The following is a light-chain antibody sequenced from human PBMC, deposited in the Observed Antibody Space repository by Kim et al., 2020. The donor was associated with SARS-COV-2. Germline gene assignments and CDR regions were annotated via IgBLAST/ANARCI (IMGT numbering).Light chain of an antibody. V-gene: IGLV2-14*03. CDR3: NSFTTSTTLV. Sequence: GQANTVSCTGTSSNVGAYNEDSWYQQHPGKAPKLMIYDGSKRPSGVSNRFSGTKAGNTASLTIAGLEAEDEADYYCNSFTTSTTLVFGGGTQLTVL. CDR2: DGS. CDR1: SSNVGAYNE. J-gene: IGLJ2*01.